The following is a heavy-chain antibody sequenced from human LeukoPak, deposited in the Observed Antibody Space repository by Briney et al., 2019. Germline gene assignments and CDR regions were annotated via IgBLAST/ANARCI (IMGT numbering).Heavy chain of an antibody. D-gene: IGHD4/OR15-4a*01. V-gene: IGHV3-53*01. CDR3: ARSYGGNLNWFDP. CDR2: IFSGGST. CDR1: GFTVSSNY. Sequence: GGSLRLSCAASGFTVSSNYMSWVRQALGKGLEWVSVIFSGGSTYYADSVKGRFTISRDNSKNTLYLQMNSLRAEDTAVYYCARSYGGNLNWFDPWGQGTLVTVSS. J-gene: IGHJ5*02.